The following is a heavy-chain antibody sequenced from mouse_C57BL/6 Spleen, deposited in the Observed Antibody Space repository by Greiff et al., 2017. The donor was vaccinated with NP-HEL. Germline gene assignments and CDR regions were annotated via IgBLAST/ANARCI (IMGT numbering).Heavy chain of an antibody. CDR2: IYPGSGST. D-gene: IGHD4-1*01. J-gene: IGHJ1*03. CDR1: GYTFTSYW. Sequence: VQLQQSGAELVKPGASVKMSCKASGYTFTSYWITWVKQRPGQGLEWIGDIYPGSGSTNYNEKFKSKATLTVDTSSSTAYMQLSSLTSEDSAVYYCARGGLGRPYWYFDVWGTGTTVTVSS. V-gene: IGHV1-55*01. CDR3: ARGGLGRPYWYFDV.